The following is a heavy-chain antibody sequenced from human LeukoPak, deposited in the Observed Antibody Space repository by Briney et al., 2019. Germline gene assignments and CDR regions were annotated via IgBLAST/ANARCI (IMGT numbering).Heavy chain of an antibody. V-gene: IGHV1-2*02. Sequence: ASVKVSCKASGYTFTGYYMHWVRQAPGQGLEWMGWINPNSGGTNYAQKFQGRVTMTRDTSISTAYMELSRLRSDDTAVYYCARIYYDILTGYYQGFDYWGQGTLVTVSS. CDR1: GYTFTGYY. CDR2: INPNSGGT. CDR3: ARIYYDILTGYYQGFDY. J-gene: IGHJ4*02. D-gene: IGHD3-9*01.